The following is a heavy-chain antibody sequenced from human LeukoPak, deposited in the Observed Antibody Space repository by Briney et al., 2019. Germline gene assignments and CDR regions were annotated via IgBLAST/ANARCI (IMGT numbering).Heavy chain of an antibody. J-gene: IGHJ5*02. D-gene: IGHD6-13*01. Sequence: ASVKVSCKTSGYTFTVYYMHWVRQAPGQGLEWMGWINPNSGGTNYAQKFQGRVTMTRDTSISTAYMELSRLRSDDTAVYYCARPSIAAAGSFWFDPWGQGTLVTVSS. CDR2: INPNSGGT. CDR1: GYTFTVYY. CDR3: ARPSIAAAGSFWFDP. V-gene: IGHV1-2*02.